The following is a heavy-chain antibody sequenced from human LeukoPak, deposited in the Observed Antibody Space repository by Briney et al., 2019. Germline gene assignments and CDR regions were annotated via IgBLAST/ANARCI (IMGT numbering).Heavy chain of an antibody. Sequence: RGSLRLSCAASGFTFSSYEMNWVRQAPGKGLEWVSYISSSGTTIYYADSVKGRFTISRDNAKNSLYLKMNSLRAEDTAIYYCATKRAVRGDYWGQGTLVSVSS. V-gene: IGHV3-48*03. CDR3: ATKRAVRGDY. J-gene: IGHJ4*02. D-gene: IGHD3-10*01. CDR1: GFTFSSYE. CDR2: ISSSGTTI.